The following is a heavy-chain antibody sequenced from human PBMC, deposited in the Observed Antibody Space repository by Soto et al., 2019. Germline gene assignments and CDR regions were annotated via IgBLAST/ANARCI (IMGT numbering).Heavy chain of an antibody. Sequence: QVQLVQSGAEVKKPGASVKVSCKASGYTFTSYDINWVRQATGQVLEWMGWMNPNSGNTGYAQKFQGRVTMTRNTSISTAYMEVSGMRAEDTAVYYCARVPSTIVRRVIPEHWFDPWGQGTLVTVSS. J-gene: IGHJ5*02. CDR2: MNPNSGNT. CDR3: ARVPSTIVRRVIPEHWFDP. V-gene: IGHV1-8*01. CDR1: GYTFTSYD. D-gene: IGHD3-10*01.